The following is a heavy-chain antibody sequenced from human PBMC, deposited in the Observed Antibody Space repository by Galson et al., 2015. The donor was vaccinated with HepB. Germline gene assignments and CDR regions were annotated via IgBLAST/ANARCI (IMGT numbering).Heavy chain of an antibody. D-gene: IGHD3-10*01. J-gene: IGHJ4*02. V-gene: IGHV2-5*01. Sequence: PALVKPTQTLTLTCTFSGFSPSTSGVGVGWIRQPPGKALEWLALIYWNGDKRYSPSLKSRLTITKDTSKNQVVLTMTNMDPVDTATYYCAHSRILWFGELYVDWGYWGQGTLVTVSS. CDR2: IYWNGDK. CDR3: AHSRILWFGELYVDWGY. CDR1: GFSPSTSGVG.